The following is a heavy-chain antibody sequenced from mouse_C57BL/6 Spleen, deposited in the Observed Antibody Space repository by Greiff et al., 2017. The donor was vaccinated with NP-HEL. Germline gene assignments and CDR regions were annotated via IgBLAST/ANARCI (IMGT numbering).Heavy chain of an antibody. Sequence: EVKLQESGPGLVKPSQSLSLTCSVTGYSITSGYYWNWIRQFPGNKLEWMGYISYDGSNNYNPSLKNRISITRDTSKNQFFLKLNSVTTEDTATYYCAREAPSYAMDYWGQGTSVTVSS. D-gene: IGHD3-1*01. J-gene: IGHJ4*01. V-gene: IGHV3-6*01. CDR1: GYSITSGYY. CDR2: ISYDGSN. CDR3: AREAPSYAMDY.